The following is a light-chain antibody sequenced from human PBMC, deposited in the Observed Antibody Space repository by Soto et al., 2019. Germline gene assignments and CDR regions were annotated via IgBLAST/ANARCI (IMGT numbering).Light chain of an antibody. Sequence: QYVLTQPPSASGTPGQRVTISCSGSSSNIGSNTVNWYQQLPGTAPKLLIYRNNQRPSGFPDRFSGSKSGTSASLAISGLQSEDEADYYCAAWDDSLNGDVVFGGGTKVTVL. V-gene: IGLV1-44*01. J-gene: IGLJ2*01. CDR1: SSNIGSNT. CDR3: AAWDDSLNGDVV. CDR2: RNN.